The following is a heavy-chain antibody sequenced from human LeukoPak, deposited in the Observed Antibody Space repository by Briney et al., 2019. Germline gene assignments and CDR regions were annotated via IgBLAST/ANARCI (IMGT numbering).Heavy chain of an antibody. J-gene: IGHJ4*02. D-gene: IGHD6-19*01. CDR3: AREGSSGWYGGY. CDR1: GFTFSSYS. V-gene: IGHV3-21*01. Sequence: GVSLRLSCAASGFTFSSYSMNWVRQAPGKGLEWVSSISSSSSYIYYADSVKGRFTISRDNAKNSLYLQMDSLRAEDTAVYYCAREGSSGWYGGYWGQGTLVTVSS. CDR2: ISSSSSYI.